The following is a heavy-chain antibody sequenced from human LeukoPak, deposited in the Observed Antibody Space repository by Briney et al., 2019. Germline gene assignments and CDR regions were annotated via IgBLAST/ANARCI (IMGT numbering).Heavy chain of an antibody. CDR2: IDYSGST. V-gene: IGHV4-39*01. CDR1: GGSICSSIYY. CDR3: ARQSPGRIFGVSTPGAY. J-gene: IGHJ4*02. Sequence: PSETLSLTCTVSGGSICSSIYYWGWIRHPPGRGLEWIGSIDYSGSTYYNPSLKSRVTISVDRSKNHFSLKRSSVADADTAVYYCARQSPGRIFGVSTPGAYWGQGRLVSVSS. D-gene: IGHD3-3*01.